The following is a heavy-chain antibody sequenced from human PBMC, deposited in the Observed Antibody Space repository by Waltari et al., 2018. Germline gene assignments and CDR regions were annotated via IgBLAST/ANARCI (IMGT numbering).Heavy chain of an antibody. CDR1: GFTFSSYE. D-gene: IGHD6-19*01. V-gene: IGHV3-48*03. CDR2: ISSSGSTI. Sequence: GESGGGLVQPGGSLRLSCAASGFTFSSYEMNWVRQAPGKGLEWVSYISSSGSTIYYADSVKGRFTISRDNAKNSLYLQMTSLRAEDTAVYYCASVYSSGWYTSFDYWGQGTLVTVSS. CDR3: ASVYSSGWYTSFDY. J-gene: IGHJ4*02.